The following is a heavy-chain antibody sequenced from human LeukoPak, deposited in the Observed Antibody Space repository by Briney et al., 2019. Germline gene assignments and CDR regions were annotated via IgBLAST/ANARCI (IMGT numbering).Heavy chain of an antibody. CDR2: INPNSGGT. D-gene: IGHD2-2*01. V-gene: IGHV1-2*02. CDR1: EYTFTGYY. CDR3: ARALVGGYYYYYMDV. Sequence: ASVKVSCKASEYTFTGYYMHWVRQAPGQGLEWMGWINPNSGGTNYAQKFQGRVTMTRDTSISTAYMELSRLRSDDTAVYYCARALVGGYYYYYMDVWGKGTTVTVSS. J-gene: IGHJ6*03.